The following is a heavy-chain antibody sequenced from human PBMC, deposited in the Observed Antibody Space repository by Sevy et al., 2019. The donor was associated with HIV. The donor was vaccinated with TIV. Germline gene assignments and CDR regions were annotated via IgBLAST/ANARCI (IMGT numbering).Heavy chain of an antibody. D-gene: IGHD2-21*02. Sequence: GGSLRLSCAASGFTFSSYGMHWVRQAPGKGLEWVAVIWYDGSNKYYADSVKGRFTISRDNSKNTLYLQMNSLRAEDTAVYYWAGESSIVLVTAHDWRSYGMDVWGQGTTVTVSS. CDR3: AGESSIVLVTAHDWRSYGMDV. CDR1: GFTFSSYG. J-gene: IGHJ6*02. CDR2: IWYDGSNK. V-gene: IGHV3-33*01.